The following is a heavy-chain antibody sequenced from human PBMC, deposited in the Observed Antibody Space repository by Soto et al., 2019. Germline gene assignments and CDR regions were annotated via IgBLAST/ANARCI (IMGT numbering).Heavy chain of an antibody. CDR2: IWYDGSNK. CDR3: AREYYGSGSYYKGWFDP. J-gene: IGHJ5*02. Sequence: QVQLVESGGGVVQPGRSLRLSCAASGFTFSSYGMHWVRQAPGKGLEWVAVIWYDGSNKYYADSVKGRFTISRDNSKNTLYLQMNSLRAEDTAVYYCAREYYGSGSYYKGWFDPWGQGTLVTVSS. CDR1: GFTFSSYG. D-gene: IGHD3-10*01. V-gene: IGHV3-33*01.